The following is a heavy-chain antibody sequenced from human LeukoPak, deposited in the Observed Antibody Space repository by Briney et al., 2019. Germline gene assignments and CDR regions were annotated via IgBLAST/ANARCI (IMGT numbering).Heavy chain of an antibody. Sequence: SQTLSLTCTVSGDSISSGDYYWSWVRQPAGKGLEWIGRISSSGSTNYNPSLKSRVTISVETSKNQFSLKLNSVTAADTAVYYCVRDRHWTNDWVFDYWGQGTLVTVSS. CDR3: VRDRHWTNDWVFDY. V-gene: IGHV4-61*02. CDR2: ISSSGST. J-gene: IGHJ4*02. CDR1: GDSISSGDYY. D-gene: IGHD1/OR15-1a*01.